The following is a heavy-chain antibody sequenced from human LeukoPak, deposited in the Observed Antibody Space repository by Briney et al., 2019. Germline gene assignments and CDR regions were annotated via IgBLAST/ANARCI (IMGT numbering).Heavy chain of an antibody. CDR3: ARHRWELLGLGSAWRYDY. V-gene: IGHV4-61*02. CDR2: IYTSGST. Sequence: SQTLSLTCTVSGGSISSGSYYWSWIRQPAGKGLEWIGRIYTSGSTNYNPSLKSRVTISVDTSKNQFSLKLSSVTAADTAVYYCARHRWELLGLGSAWRYDYWGQGTLVTVSS. J-gene: IGHJ4*02. CDR1: GGSISSGSYY. D-gene: IGHD1-26*01.